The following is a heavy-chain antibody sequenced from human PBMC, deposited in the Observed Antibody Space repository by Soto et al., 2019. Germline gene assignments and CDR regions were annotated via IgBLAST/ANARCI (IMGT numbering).Heavy chain of an antibody. CDR2: IGTAGDT. V-gene: IGHV3-13*01. CDR3: ARVPGPDSAFDI. J-gene: IGHJ3*02. CDR1: GFTFSSYD. D-gene: IGHD2-15*01. Sequence: GGSLRLSCAASGFTFSSYDMHWVRQATGKGLEWVSAIGTAGDTYYPGSVKGRFTISRENAKNSLYLQMNSLRAEDTAVYYCARVPGPDSAFDIWGQGTMVTVSS.